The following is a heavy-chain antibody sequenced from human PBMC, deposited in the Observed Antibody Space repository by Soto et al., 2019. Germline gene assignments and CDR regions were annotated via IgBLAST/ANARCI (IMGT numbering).Heavy chain of an antibody. CDR3: ANSRGGTFLGYHGMDI. V-gene: IGHV1-69*01. J-gene: IGHJ6*02. D-gene: IGHD3-16*01. Sequence: QVQLVQSGPAVKKTGTSVKVSCNASGGTFSSRAISWVRQSPGQGLEWMGGIIPVFGRVNYAEKFQDRVTMTADESTGTVYMELSSLRSEDTALYYCANSRGGTFLGYHGMDIWGQGTTVSVSS. CDR1: GGTFSSRA. CDR2: IIPVFGRV.